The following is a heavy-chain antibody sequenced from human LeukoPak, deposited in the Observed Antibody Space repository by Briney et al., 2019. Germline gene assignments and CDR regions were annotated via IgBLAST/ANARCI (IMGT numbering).Heavy chain of an antibody. V-gene: IGHV3-30*18. CDR3: AKDALWIQGYYFDY. J-gene: IGHJ4*02. D-gene: IGHD5-18*01. CDR1: GFTFSSYW. CDR2: ISYDGSNK. Sequence: GGSLRLSCAASGFTFSSYWMSWVRQAPGKGLEWVAVISYDGSNKYYADSVKGRFTISRDNSKNTLYLQMNSLRAEDTAVYYCAKDALWIQGYYFDYWGQGTLVTVSS.